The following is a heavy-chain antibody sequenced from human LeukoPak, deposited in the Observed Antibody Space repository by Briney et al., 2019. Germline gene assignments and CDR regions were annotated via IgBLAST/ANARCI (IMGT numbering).Heavy chain of an antibody. J-gene: IGHJ4*02. CDR2: ISSSGSTI. CDR3: ASRAYSSSLDY. CDR1: GFTFSSYE. D-gene: IGHD6-13*01. V-gene: IGHV3-48*03. Sequence: GGSLRLSCAASGFTFSSYEMNWVRQAPGKGLEWVSYISSSGSTIYYADSVKGRFTISRDNAKNSLYLQMNSLRAGDTAVYYCASRAYSSSLDYWGQGTLVTVSS.